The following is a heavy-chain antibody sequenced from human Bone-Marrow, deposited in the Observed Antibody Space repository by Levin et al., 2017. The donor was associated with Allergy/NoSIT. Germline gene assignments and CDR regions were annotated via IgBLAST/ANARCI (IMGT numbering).Heavy chain of an antibody. J-gene: IGHJ4*02. CDR3: AIPPYIVVVVAAAMT. CDR2: ISGSGGIT. V-gene: IGHV3-23*01. CDR1: GFTFSSYA. D-gene: IGHD2-15*01. Sequence: GGSLRLSCAASGFTFSSYAMSWVRQAPGKGLEWVSGISGSGGITYYADSVKGRFTISRDNSKSTLYLQMNSLRAEDTAVYYCAIPPYIVVVVAAAMTWGQGTLVTVSS.